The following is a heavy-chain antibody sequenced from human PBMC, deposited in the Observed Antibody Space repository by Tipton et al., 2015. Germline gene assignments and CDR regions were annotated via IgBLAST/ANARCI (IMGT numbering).Heavy chain of an antibody. J-gene: IGHJ4*02. CDR1: GFLVSSNY. V-gene: IGHV3-53*01. Sequence: VQLVQSGGGLIQPGGSLRLSCAASGFLVSSNYMSWVRQAPGKGLEWVSIIYSGGNTYYANSVKGRFTISRDNAKNSLFLQMNSLRVEDTAVYYCARSGGYGWDYWGQGALVTVSS. D-gene: IGHD5-12*01. CDR3: ARSGGYGWDY. CDR2: IYSGGNT.